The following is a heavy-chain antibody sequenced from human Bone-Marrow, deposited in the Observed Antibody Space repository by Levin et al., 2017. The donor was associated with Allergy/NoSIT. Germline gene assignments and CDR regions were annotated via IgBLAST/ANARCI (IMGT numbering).Heavy chain of an antibody. V-gene: IGHV1-46*03. CDR1: GYSFTSHY. CDR3: VRGSGLRYFDRLP. CDR2: INPSNNRT. Sequence: ASVKVSCKPTGYSFTSHYLHWVRQAPGQGPEWMGMINPSNNRTDYAPKFRDRVTMTSDTSTTTVYVELNSLTSEDTAVFYCVRGSGLRYFDRLPWGQGTRVIVSS. D-gene: IGHD3-9*01. J-gene: IGHJ5*02.